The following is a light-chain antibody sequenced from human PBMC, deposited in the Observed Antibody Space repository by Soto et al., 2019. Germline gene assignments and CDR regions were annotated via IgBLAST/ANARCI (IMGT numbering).Light chain of an antibody. CDR3: SSFGSTSRLEV. J-gene: IGLJ1*01. V-gene: IGLV2-14*01. CDR2: DVT. CDR1: NSESGGYQY. Sequence: QSVLTQPASVSGSPGQSITISCTGVNSESGGYQYVSWYQQHPGKATKLLIFDVTNRPSGVSDRFSGSESGTTASLTIFGLQADDEADYYCSSFGSTSRLEVFGTGTKVTVL.